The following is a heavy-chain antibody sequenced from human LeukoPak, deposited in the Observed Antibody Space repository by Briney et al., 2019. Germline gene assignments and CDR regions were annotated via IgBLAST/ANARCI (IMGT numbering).Heavy chain of an antibody. CDR2: MNPNSGNT. V-gene: IGHV1-8*02. Sequence: GASVKVSCKASGYTFTSYGISWVRQAPGQGLEWMGWMNPNSGNTGYAQKFQGRVTMTRNTSISTAYMELSSLRSEDTAVYYCARDGEYYYDSSGSPSSDYWGQGTLVTVSS. D-gene: IGHD3-22*01. CDR1: GYTFTSYG. CDR3: ARDGEYYYDSSGSPSSDY. J-gene: IGHJ4*02.